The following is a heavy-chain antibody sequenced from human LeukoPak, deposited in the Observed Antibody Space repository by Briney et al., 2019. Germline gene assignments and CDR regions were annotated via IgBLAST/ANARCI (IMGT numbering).Heavy chain of an antibody. J-gene: IGHJ6*03. CDR2: IKQDGSEK. CDR3: ASTYSCNNYYYYYVDV. Sequence: PGGSLRLSCAASGFTFSSYWMSWVRQAPGKGLEWVANIKQDGSEKYYVDSVKGRFTISRDNAKNSLDLQMNSLRAEDTAVYYCASTYSCNNYYYYYVDVWGKGTTVTVSS. V-gene: IGHV3-7*01. D-gene: IGHD1/OR15-1a*01. CDR1: GFTFSSYW.